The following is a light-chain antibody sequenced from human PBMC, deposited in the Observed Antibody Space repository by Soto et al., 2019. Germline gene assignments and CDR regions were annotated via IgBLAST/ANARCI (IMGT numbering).Light chain of an antibody. CDR1: SADVGTSNF. CDR2: DVA. CDR3: QVWDSSSDHFYV. Sequence: QSVLTQPASVSGSPGQSITISCTGISADVGTSNFVSWYQHHPGKAPRLILYDVANRPSGVSNRFSGSKSGDTATLSISRVEAGDEADYYCQVWDSSSDHFYVFGTGTKVTVL. V-gene: IGLV2-14*03. J-gene: IGLJ1*01.